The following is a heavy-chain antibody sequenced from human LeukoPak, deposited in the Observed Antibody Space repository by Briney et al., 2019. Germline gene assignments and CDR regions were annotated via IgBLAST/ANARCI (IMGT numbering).Heavy chain of an antibody. CDR2: IKPDGTYK. V-gene: IGHV3-7*04. D-gene: IGHD2-21*01. Sequence: GGSLRLSCSPSGFTFIASLMSCVRHTPGKGLEWVANIKPDGTYKQYLESVKGRFTISRDNAKNSLFLQMNSLRAEDTAVYYCAGSHSYAFDSWGQGTLVTVSS. CDR3: AGSHSYAFDS. J-gene: IGHJ4*02. CDR1: GFTFIASL.